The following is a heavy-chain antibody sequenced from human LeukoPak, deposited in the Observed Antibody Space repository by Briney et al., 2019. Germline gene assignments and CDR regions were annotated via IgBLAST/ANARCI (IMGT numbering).Heavy chain of an antibody. CDR2: IYSGGST. CDR3: AREASVSFKHIDY. Sequence: GGSLRLSCAASGFTFSSYAMSWVRQAPGKGLEWVSVIYSGGSTYYADSVKGRFTISRDNSKNTLYLQMNSLRAEDTAVYYCAREASVSFKHIDYWGQGTLVTVSS. J-gene: IGHJ4*02. D-gene: IGHD1-26*01. CDR1: GFTFSSYA. V-gene: IGHV3-53*01.